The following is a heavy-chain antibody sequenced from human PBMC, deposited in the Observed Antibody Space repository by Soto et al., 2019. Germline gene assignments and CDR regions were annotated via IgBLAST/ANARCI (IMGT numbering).Heavy chain of an antibody. Sequence: QVQLVQSGAEVKKPGASVKVSCKASGYTVTSYDINWVRQATGQGLEWMGWMNPNSGNTGYAQKFQGRVTMTRNTSISTAYMELSSLRSEDTAVYYCARWPDGYYYYGMDVWGQGTTVNVSS. V-gene: IGHV1-8*01. CDR2: MNPNSGNT. CDR3: ARWPDGYYYYGMDV. CDR1: GYTVTSYD. J-gene: IGHJ6*02.